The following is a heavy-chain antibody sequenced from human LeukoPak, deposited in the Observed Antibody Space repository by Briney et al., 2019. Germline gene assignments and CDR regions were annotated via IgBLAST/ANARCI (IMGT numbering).Heavy chain of an antibody. V-gene: IGHV3-53*01. CDR2: IYSDGST. CDR1: GFSFSSCW. Sequence: GGSLRLSCTASGFSFSSCWMSWVRQAPGKGLEWVSVIYSDGSTFYADSVKGRFTISRDISKNTLYLQMNSLRGEDTAVYYCARDRRGVAAATSDSYYFDYWGQGTLVTVSS. J-gene: IGHJ4*02. D-gene: IGHD2-15*01. CDR3: ARDRRGVAAATSDSYYFDY.